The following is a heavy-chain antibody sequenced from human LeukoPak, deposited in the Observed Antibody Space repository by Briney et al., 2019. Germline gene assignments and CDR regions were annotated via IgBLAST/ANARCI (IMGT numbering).Heavy chain of an antibody. Sequence: ASVKVSCKASGYTFTGYYMHWVRQAPGQGLEWMGWINPNSGGTNCAQKFQGRVTMTRDTSISTAYMELSRLRSDDTAVYYCARESPGYYGSGSYYNVGDFFDYWGQGTLVTVSS. D-gene: IGHD3-10*01. J-gene: IGHJ4*02. CDR2: INPNSGGT. CDR3: ARESPGYYGSGSYYNVGDFFDY. V-gene: IGHV1-2*02. CDR1: GYTFTGYY.